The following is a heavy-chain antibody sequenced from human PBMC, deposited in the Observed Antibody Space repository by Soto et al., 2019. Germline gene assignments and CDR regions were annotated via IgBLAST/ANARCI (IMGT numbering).Heavy chain of an antibody. CDR3: ARSLYRRYEWLDT. CDR1: VGSISSSNL. CDR2: IYHSEST. D-gene: IGHD3-16*02. Sequence: ASETLSLTCSVSVGSISSSNLWSWVRQPPGKGLEWIGEIYHSESTNYNPSLKSRVTISVDKCTNKLSLRLISVTAADTAVYYCARSLYRRYEWLDTWGQGNMVT. V-gene: IGHV4-4*02. J-gene: IGHJ5*02.